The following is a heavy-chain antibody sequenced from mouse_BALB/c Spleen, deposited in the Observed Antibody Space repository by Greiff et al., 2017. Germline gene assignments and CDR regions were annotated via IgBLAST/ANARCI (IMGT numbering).Heavy chain of an antibody. J-gene: IGHJ3*01. V-gene: IGHV1S56*01. CDR1: GYTFTSYY. D-gene: IGHD2-4*01. Sequence: VQLQQSGPELVKPGASVKMSCKASGYTFTSYYIHWVKQRPGQGLEWIGWIYPGDGSTKYNEKFKGKTTLTADKSSSTAYMLLSSLTSEDSAIYFCASDDYDVGFAYWGQGTLVTVSA. CDR2: IYPGDGST. CDR3: ASDDYDVGFAY.